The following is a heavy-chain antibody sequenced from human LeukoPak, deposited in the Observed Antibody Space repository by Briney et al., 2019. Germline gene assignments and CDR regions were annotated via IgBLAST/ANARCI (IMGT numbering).Heavy chain of an antibody. CDR2: ISAYNGNT. CDR3: ARDPGQGGLYDSSGYYY. D-gene: IGHD3-22*01. Sequence: ASVKVSCKASGYTFTSYGISWVRQAPGQGLEWMGWISAYNGNTNYAQKPQGRVTMTTDTSTSTAYMELRSLRSDDTAVYYCARDPGQGGLYDSSGYYYWGQGTLVTVSS. CDR1: GYTFTSYG. J-gene: IGHJ4*02. V-gene: IGHV1-18*01.